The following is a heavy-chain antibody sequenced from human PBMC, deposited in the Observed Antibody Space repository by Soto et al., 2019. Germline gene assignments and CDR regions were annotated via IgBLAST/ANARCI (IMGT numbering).Heavy chain of an antibody. Sequence: EVQLVESGGGLVKPGGSLRLSCAASGFTFSSDSMNWVRQAPGKGLEWASSIRSSGGYISYADSVKGRFTISRDNAKNSLYLQMDSLRAEDTAVYYCARGRSSNTNMAYWGQGTLVTVSS. CDR3: ARGRSSNTNMAY. CDR2: IRSSGGYI. CDR1: GFTFSSDS. V-gene: IGHV3-21*01. D-gene: IGHD2-2*01. J-gene: IGHJ4*02.